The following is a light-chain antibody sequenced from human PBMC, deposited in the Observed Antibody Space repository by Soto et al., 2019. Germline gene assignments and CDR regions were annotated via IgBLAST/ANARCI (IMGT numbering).Light chain of an antibody. J-gene: IGLJ2*01. CDR3: SSYTTSSTVV. V-gene: IGLV2-14*03. CDR1: SSDVGTYNY. Sequence: QSALTQPASVSGSPGQSITISCTGTSSDVGTYNYVSWCQQHPGKAPKLMIFDVSSRPSGVSNRFSGSKSGNTASLTISGLQAEDEADYYCSSYTTSSTVVFGGGTKLTVL. CDR2: DVS.